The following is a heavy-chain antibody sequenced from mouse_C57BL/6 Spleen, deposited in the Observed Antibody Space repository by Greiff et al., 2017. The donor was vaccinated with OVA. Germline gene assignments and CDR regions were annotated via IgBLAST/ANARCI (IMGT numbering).Heavy chain of an antibody. CDR3: ARDYSNYAMDY. D-gene: IGHD2-5*01. V-gene: IGHV1-4*01. CDR2: INPSSGYT. Sequence: VQVVESGAELARPGASVKMSCKASGYTFTSYTMHWVKQRPGQGLEWIGYINPSSGYTKYNQKFKDKATLTADKSSSTAYMQLSSLTSEDSAVYYCARDYSNYAMDYWGQGTSVTVSS. CDR1: GYTFTSYT. J-gene: IGHJ4*01.